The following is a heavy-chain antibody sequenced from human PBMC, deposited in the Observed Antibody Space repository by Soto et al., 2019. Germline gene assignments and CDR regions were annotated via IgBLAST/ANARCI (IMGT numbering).Heavy chain of an antibody. CDR1: GFTFSSYA. CDR2: ISGSGGST. J-gene: IGHJ3*02. V-gene: IGHV3-23*01. Sequence: PGGSLRLSCAASGFTFSSYAMSWVRQAPGKGLEWVSAISGSGGSTYYADSVKGRFTISRDNSKNTLYLQMNSLRAEDTAVYYCAKGITMIVVVNPNDAFDIWGQGTMDTVSS. D-gene: IGHD3-22*01. CDR3: AKGITMIVVVNPNDAFDI.